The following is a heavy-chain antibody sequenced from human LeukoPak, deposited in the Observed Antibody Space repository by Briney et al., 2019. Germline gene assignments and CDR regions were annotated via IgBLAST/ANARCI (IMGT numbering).Heavy chain of an antibody. J-gene: IGHJ2*01. V-gene: IGHV4-34*01. CDR2: ITHSGSP. CDR3: ARGVHL. Sequence: SETLSLTCGVSSGSLSGYYWRWIRQPPGGGLEWLGEITHSGSPDYNPSLKSRVTISGDTSKKQFSLNLKSVTAADTGVYFCARGVHLWGRGPQVTVSS. CDR1: SGSLSGYY.